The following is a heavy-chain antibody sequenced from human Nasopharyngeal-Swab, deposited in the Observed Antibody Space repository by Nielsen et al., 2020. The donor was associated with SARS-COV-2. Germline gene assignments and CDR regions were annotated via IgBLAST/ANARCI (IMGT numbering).Heavy chain of an antibody. D-gene: IGHD6-13*01. Sequence: SETLSLTCAVYGGSFSGYYWSWIRQPPGKGLEWIGEINHSGSTNYNPSLKSRVTVSVDTSKNQFSLKLSSVTAADTALYYCARVRRSSWAYYYYYGMDVWGQGTTVTVSS. CDR3: ARVRRSSWAYYYYYGMDV. CDR1: GGSFSGYY. V-gene: IGHV4-34*01. CDR2: INHSGST. J-gene: IGHJ6*02.